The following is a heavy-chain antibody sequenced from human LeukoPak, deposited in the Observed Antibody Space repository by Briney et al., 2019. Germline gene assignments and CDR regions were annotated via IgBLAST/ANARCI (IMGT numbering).Heavy chain of an antibody. CDR1: GYTLTDLS. CDR2: FDPVPGET. V-gene: IGHV1-24*01. CDR3: ATDHPVTMIVAHAFDI. J-gene: IGHJ3*02. D-gene: IGHD3-22*01. Sequence: GASVKVSCKVSGYTLTDLSVHWVRQAPGKGLEWMGGFDPVPGETIYAEKFQGRVTMTEDTSTDTAYMELSSLRPEDTAAYYCATDHPVTMIVAHAFDIWGQGTMVTASS.